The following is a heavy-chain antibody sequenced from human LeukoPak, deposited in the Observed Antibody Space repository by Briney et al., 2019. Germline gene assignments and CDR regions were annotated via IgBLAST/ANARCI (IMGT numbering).Heavy chain of an antibody. CDR3: ARVPRGSDNGDY. Sequence: GGSLRLSCAASGFTFSSYSMNWVRQAPGKGLEWVSSISSSSSYIYYADPVKGRFTISRDNAKNSLYLQMNSLRAEDTAVYYCARVPRGSDNGDYWGQGTLVTVSS. J-gene: IGHJ4*02. V-gene: IGHV3-21*01. D-gene: IGHD3-10*01. CDR2: ISSSSSYI. CDR1: GFTFSSYS.